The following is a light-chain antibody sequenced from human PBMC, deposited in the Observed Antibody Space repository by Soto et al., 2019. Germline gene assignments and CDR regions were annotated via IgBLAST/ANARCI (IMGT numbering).Light chain of an antibody. CDR1: QSVDSN. Sequence: EIVMTQSPATLSVSPGDGATLSCRASQSVDSNLAWYQQKPGQTPRLLIYGASTRPTGIPARFSGSGSGTEFTLTISSLEPEDFATYYCQHYNSYSEAFGQGTKVDIK. CDR2: GAS. CDR3: QHYNSYSEA. J-gene: IGKJ1*01. V-gene: IGKV3D-15*01.